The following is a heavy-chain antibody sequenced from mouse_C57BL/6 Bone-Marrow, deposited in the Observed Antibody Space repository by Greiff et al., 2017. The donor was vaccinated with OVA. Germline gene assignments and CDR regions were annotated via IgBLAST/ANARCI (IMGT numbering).Heavy chain of an antibody. Sequence: DVMLVESGGGLVQSGRSLRLSCATSGFTFSDFYMEWVRQAPGKGLEWIAASRNKANDYTTEYSASVKGRFIVSRDTSQSILYLQMNALRAEDTAIYYCARDAYSNDGYWYFDVWGTVTTVTVSS. V-gene: IGHV7-1*01. CDR3: ARDAYSNDGYWYFDV. J-gene: IGHJ1*03. CDR2: SRNKANDYTT. D-gene: IGHD2-12*01. CDR1: GFTFSDFY.